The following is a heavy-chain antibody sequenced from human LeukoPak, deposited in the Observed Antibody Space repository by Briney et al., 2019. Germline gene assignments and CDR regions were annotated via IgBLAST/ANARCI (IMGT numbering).Heavy chain of an antibody. CDR3: ARRGGADCSGGSCYPSPYYYYGTDV. Sequence: GESLKISCKGSGYSFTSYWIGWVRQMPGKGLEWMGIIYPGDSDTRYSPSFQGQVTISADKSISTAYLQWSSLKASDTAMYYCARRGGADCSGGSCYPSPYYYYGTDVWGKGTTVTVSS. J-gene: IGHJ6*04. D-gene: IGHD2-15*01. CDR2: IYPGDSDT. CDR1: GYSFTSYW. V-gene: IGHV5-51*01.